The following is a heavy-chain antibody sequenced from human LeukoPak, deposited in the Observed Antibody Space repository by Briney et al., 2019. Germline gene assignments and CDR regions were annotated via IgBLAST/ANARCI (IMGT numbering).Heavy chain of an antibody. CDR3: ARGYSSSSGRGDY. CDR2: IIPMFGTA. CDR1: GYTFTSYG. D-gene: IGHD6-6*01. Sequence: GASVKVSCKASGYTFTSYGISWVRQAPGQGLEWMGGIIPMFGTANYAQKFQGRVTITTDESTSTAYMELSSLRSEDAAVYYCARGYSSSSGRGDYWGQGTLVTVSS. J-gene: IGHJ4*02. V-gene: IGHV1-69*05.